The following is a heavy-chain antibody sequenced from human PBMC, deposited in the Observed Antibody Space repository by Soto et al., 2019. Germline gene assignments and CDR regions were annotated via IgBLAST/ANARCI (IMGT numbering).Heavy chain of an antibody. CDR2: MNPNSGNT. J-gene: IGHJ3*02. CDR1: GYTFTSYD. D-gene: IGHD2-15*01. CDR3: ASGYCSGGSCYSALGDAFDI. V-gene: IGHV1-8*01. Sequence: VASVKVSCKSSGYTFTSYDINWVRQATGQGLEWMGWMNPNSGNTGYAQKFQGRVTMTRNTSISTAYMELSSLRSEDTAVYYCASGYCSGGSCYSALGDAFDIWGQGTMVTVSS.